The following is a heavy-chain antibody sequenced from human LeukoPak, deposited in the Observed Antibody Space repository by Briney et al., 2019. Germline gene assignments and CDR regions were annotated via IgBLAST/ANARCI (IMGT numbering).Heavy chain of an antibody. CDR3: ARGSSYSSSWYVGDY. D-gene: IGHD6-13*01. J-gene: IGHJ4*02. V-gene: IGHV3-48*04. CDR1: GFTFSSYS. CDR2: ISSSSSTI. Sequence: PGGSLRLSCAASGFTFSSYSMNWVRQAPGKGLEWVSYISSSSSTIYYADSVKGRFTISRDNAKNSLYLQMNSLRAEDTAVYHCARGSSYSSSWYVGDYWGQGTLVTVSS.